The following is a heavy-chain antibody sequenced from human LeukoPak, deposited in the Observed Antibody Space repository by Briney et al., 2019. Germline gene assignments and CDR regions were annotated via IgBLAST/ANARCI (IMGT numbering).Heavy chain of an antibody. V-gene: IGHV4-4*08. CDR2: MYHTGIT. CDR3: ASRPIPVDIFDS. D-gene: IGHD6-19*01. Sequence: SETLSLTCTVSGDSISSYYWRWMRQPPGKGGEGIAYMYHTGITTYNPSLKSRVIMSVDTSKNQLSLKLSSVTAADTAVYYCASRPIPVDIFDSWGQGTLVTVSS. CDR1: GDSISSYY. J-gene: IGHJ4*02.